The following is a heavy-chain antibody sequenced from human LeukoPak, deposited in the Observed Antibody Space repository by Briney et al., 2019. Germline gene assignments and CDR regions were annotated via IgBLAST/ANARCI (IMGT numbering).Heavy chain of an antibody. Sequence: PSETLSLTCTVSGGSISSYYWSWIRQPAGKGLEWIGRIYTSGSTNYNPSLKSRVTMSVDTSKNQFSLKLSSVTAADTAVYYCARDGALGVEMATINAFDIWGQGTMVTVSS. CDR1: GGSISSYY. CDR2: IYTSGST. J-gene: IGHJ3*02. CDR3: ARDGALGVEMATINAFDI. V-gene: IGHV4-4*07. D-gene: IGHD5-24*01.